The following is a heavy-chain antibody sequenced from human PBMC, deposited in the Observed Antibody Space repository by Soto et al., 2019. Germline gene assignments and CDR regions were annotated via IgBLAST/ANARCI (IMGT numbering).Heavy chain of an antibody. D-gene: IGHD2-2*01. CDR2: ISGSGGST. J-gene: IGHJ3*02. CDR1: GFTFSSYA. Sequence: EVQLLESGGGLVQPGGSLRLSCAASGFTFSSYAMSWVHQAPGKGLEWGSAISGSGGSTYYADSVKGRFTISRDNSKNTLYLQMNILRAKDTAVYYCAKRDHYCSSTSCYGSEAFDIWGQGTMVTVSS. V-gene: IGHV3-23*01. CDR3: AKRDHYCSSTSCYGSEAFDI.